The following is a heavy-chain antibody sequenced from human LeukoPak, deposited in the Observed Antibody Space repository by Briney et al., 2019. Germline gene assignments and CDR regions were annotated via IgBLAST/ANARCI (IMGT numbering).Heavy chain of an antibody. D-gene: IGHD4-23*01. CDR3: VSGRMVTWPGY. CDR1: GFTFSTYG. Sequence: GGSLRLSCTASGFTFSTYGMNWVRRAPGKGLECVSFINSVGNNIYYADSVKGRFTISRDNAKNSLYLQMNSLRAEDTAVYYCVSGRMVTWPGYWGQGALVTVSS. CDR2: INSVGNNI. J-gene: IGHJ4*02. V-gene: IGHV3-48*01.